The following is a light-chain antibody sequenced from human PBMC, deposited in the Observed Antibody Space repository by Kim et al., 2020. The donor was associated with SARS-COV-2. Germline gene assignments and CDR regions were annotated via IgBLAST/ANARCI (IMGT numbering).Light chain of an antibody. Sequence: EIVLTQSPGTLSLFPGERATLSCRASQRIANDHLAWYQHKPGQSPRLLMHSASRRASGTPERISGSGSGTDFILTISRLEPEDFVVYYCQQYDSSPTVTFGQGTRLEIK. V-gene: IGKV3-20*01. J-gene: IGKJ5*01. CDR2: SAS. CDR1: QRIANDH. CDR3: QQYDSSPTVT.